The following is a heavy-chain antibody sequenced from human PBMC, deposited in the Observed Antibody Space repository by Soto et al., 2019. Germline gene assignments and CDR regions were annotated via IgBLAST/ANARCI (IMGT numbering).Heavy chain of an antibody. J-gene: IGHJ5*02. Sequence: QLQLQESGPGLVKASETLSLTWTVSGGFLSSSPYFWGWIRRPPGKGLEFIGSINNFGDTYYNPSLEIRVTLSVDTSKNQFSLRVTSVTATDTGLYYCSRRAPEGFDPWGQGTLVTVSS. V-gene: IGHV4-39*01. CDR1: GGFLSSSPYF. CDR2: INNFGDT. CDR3: SRRAPEGFDP.